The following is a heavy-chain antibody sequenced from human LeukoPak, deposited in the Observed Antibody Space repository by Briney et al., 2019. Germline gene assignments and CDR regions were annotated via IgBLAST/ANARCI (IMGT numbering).Heavy chain of an antibody. CDR2: LNEDGSTA. V-gene: IGHV3-74*01. J-gene: IGHJ5*02. CDR3: VRERIYNSDLAYKERENFDP. CDR1: GFTFSLYW. D-gene: IGHD3-16*01. Sequence: PGGSLRLSCVASGFTFSLYWMHWVRQGPGRGLMWVSRLNEDGSTADYADSVKGRFTMSRDNAKGKVFLEMRCLTVEDTAIDFCVRERIYNSDLAYKERENFDPWGRGTLVTVSS.